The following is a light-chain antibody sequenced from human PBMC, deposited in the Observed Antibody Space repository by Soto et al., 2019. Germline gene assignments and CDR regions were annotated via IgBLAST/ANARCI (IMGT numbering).Light chain of an antibody. CDR3: HPYGSSPWT. CDR2: GAS. Sequence: EIVLTQSPGTLSLSPGERATLSCRASQSVSSSYLAWYQQKPGQAPRLLIYGASSRATGIPDRFSGSGSGTDFTLTMSRLEPEDFAVYYCHPYGSSPWTFGQGTKVEIK. V-gene: IGKV3-20*01. J-gene: IGKJ1*01. CDR1: QSVSSSY.